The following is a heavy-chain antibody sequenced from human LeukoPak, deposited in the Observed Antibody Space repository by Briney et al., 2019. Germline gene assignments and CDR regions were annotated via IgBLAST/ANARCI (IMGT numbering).Heavy chain of an antibody. Sequence: PSETLSLTCTVSGGSISSSSYYWGWIRQPPGKGLEWIGSIYYSGSTYYNPSLKSRVTISVDTSKNQFSLKLSSVTAADTAVYYCARRKDYGDNELDYWGQGTLVTVSS. D-gene: IGHD4-17*01. CDR2: IYYSGST. V-gene: IGHV4-39*01. CDR3: ARRKDYGDNELDY. CDR1: GGSISSSSYY. J-gene: IGHJ4*02.